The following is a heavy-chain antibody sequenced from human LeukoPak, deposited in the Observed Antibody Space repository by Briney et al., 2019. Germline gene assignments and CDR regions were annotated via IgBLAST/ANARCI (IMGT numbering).Heavy chain of an antibody. J-gene: IGHJ4*02. V-gene: IGHV3-23*01. CDR3: AKAHSISWPYAFDS. CDR1: GFTFSNYA. CDR2: ISGNGGRT. D-gene: IGHD6-13*01. Sequence: GGSLRLSCAASGFTFSNYAMAWVRQAPGKGLEWVSAISGNGGRTYSADSVQGRFTISRDNSKNTAYLQMDNLRAEDSAMYYCAKAHSISWPYAFDSWGQGTLVTVSS.